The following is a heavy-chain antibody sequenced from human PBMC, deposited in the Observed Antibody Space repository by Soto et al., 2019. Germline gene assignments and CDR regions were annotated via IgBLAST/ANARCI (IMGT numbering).Heavy chain of an antibody. D-gene: IGHD5-12*01. V-gene: IGHV4-31*03. CDR1: GGSISSGGYY. CDR2: IYYSGST. J-gene: IGHJ4*02. CDR3: ACFIVATVYFDY. Sequence: SETLSLTCTVSGGSISSGGYYWSWIRQHPGKGLEWIGYIYYSGSTYYNPSLKSRVTISVDTSKNQFSLKLSSVTAADTAVYYCACFIVATVYFDYWGQGTLVTVSS.